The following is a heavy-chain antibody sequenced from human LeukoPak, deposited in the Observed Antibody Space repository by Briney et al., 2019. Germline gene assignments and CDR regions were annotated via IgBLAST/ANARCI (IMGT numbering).Heavy chain of an antibody. CDR3: ARERGNSWFAFDL. V-gene: IGHV3-74*01. Sequence: PGGSLRLSCAASAFTFNTYWMHWVRQVPGRGLEWVSRINGDESSTNYADSVKGRFTISRDNAKDTLILQMNNLRAEDTAVYYCARERGNSWFAFDLWGQGTRVTVSS. D-gene: IGHD6-13*01. CDR2: INGDESST. J-gene: IGHJ5*02. CDR1: AFTFNTYW.